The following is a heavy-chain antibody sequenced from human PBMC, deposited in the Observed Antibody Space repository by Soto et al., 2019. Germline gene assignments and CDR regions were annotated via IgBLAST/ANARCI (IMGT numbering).Heavy chain of an antibody. J-gene: IGHJ4*02. Sequence: QVQLVQSGAEVKKPGASVKVSCKASGYTFTSYGISWVRQAPGQGLEWMGWISAYNGNTNYAQKLQGRVTMTTDTSTSTAYMELRSLRSDDTAVYYCARYLRDIVVVPAATEPFDYWGQGTLVTVSS. V-gene: IGHV1-18*01. D-gene: IGHD2-2*01. CDR3: ARYLRDIVVVPAATEPFDY. CDR2: ISAYNGNT. CDR1: GYTFTSYG.